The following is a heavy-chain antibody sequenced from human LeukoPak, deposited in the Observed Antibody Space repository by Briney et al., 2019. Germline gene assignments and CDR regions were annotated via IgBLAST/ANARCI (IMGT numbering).Heavy chain of an antibody. D-gene: IGHD4-17*01. V-gene: IGHV4-38-2*01. Sequence: SETLSLTCAVSGYSINSGYSWTWLRQRPGKGLEWIGNIYHSGYAYYNPSLNSRVTISLDASKNQFSLRLSSVTAADTAVYYCARNSSLTTLKGGWFDPWGQGTLVTVSS. CDR1: GYSINSGYS. CDR2: IYHSGYA. J-gene: IGHJ5*02. CDR3: ARNSSLTTLKGGWFDP.